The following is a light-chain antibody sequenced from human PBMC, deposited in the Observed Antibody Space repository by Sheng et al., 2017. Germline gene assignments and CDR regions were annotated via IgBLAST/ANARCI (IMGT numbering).Light chain of an antibody. J-gene: IGKJ1*01. CDR2: AAS. CDR3: LQHYSFPRT. V-gene: IGKV1-17*03. Sequence: DIQMTQSPSAMSASVGDTVTITCRASQGITDYLAWFQQKPGQVPKRLIYAASILQSGVPSRFSGRRSGTDFSLTISSLQPEDFATYYCLQHYSFPRTFGRGTRVEVK. CDR1: QGITDY.